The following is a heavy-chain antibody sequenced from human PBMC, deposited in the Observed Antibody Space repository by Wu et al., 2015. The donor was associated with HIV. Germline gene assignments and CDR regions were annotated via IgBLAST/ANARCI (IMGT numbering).Heavy chain of an antibody. J-gene: IGHJ5*02. Sequence: QVQLVQSGAEVKKPGASVKVSCKASGYTFTSYYMHWVRQAPGQGLEWMGIINPSGGSTSYAQKFQGRVTMTRDTSTSTVYMELSSLRSEDTAVYYCARDLSYDSSGYSPGYHWFDPWGQGTLVTVSS. V-gene: IGHV1-46*03. CDR1: GYTFTSYY. CDR2: INPSGGST. CDR3: ARDLSYDSSGYSPGYHWFDP. D-gene: IGHD3-22*01.